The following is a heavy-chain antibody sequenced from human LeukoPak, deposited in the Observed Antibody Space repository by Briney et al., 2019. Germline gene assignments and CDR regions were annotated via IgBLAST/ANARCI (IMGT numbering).Heavy chain of an antibody. D-gene: IGHD3-22*01. V-gene: IGHV3-74*01. CDR1: GFTFSSYW. CDR2: INSDGSST. J-gene: IGHJ4*02. CDR3: ARRVADSSGYYYLYYFDY. Sequence: PGGSLRLSCAASGFTFSSYWMHWVRQAPGKGLVWVSRINSDGSSTSYADSVKGRFTTSRDNAKNTLYLQMNSLKASDTAMYYCARRVADSSGYYYLYYFDYWGQGTLVTVSS.